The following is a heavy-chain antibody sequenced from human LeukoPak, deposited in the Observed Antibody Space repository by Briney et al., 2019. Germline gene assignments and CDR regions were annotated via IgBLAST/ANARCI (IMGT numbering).Heavy chain of an antibody. CDR3: AIDLRGNGAKDSSSTSCANWFDP. J-gene: IGHJ5*02. V-gene: IGHV1-69*13. CDR1: GGTFSSYA. CDR2: IIPIFGTA. Sequence: ASVKVSCKASGGTFSSYAISWVRQAPGQGLEWMGGIIPIFGTANYAQKFQGRVTITADESTSTAYVELSSLRSEDTAVYYCAIDLRGNGAKDSSSTSCANWFDPWGQGTLVTVSS. D-gene: IGHD2-2*01.